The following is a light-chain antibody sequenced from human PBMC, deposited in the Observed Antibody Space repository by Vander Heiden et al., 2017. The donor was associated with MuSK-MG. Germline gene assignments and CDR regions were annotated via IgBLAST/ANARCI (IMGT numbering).Light chain of an antibody. CDR3: QSYDSSLSGSV. J-gene: IGLJ2*01. Sequence: SVLTQPPSVSGAPGPRFAISCTGSSSYIVAGYDVHWYQQLPGTAPKLLIYGNSNRPSGVPDRFSGSKYGTSASLAITGLQAEEEADYYCQSYDSSLSGSVFGGGTKLTVL. CDR1: SSYIVAGYD. V-gene: IGLV1-40*01. CDR2: GNS.